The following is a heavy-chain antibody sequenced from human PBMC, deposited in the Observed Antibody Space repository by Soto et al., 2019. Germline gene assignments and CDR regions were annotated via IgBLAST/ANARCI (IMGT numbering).Heavy chain of an antibody. Sequence: WASVKVSCKASDYIFSNYHINWVRQAPGQGLEWMGWINPNNGNTQYAQMFQGRVTMTSERSTNTVYMELRGLGADDTAVYYCAKPGHIYEFWSGYYRTANYFDFWGEGSLVTVS. D-gene: IGHD3-3*01. V-gene: IGHV1-18*01. CDR3: AKPGHIYEFWSGYYRTANYFDF. CDR2: INPNNGNT. CDR1: DYIFSNYH. J-gene: IGHJ4*02.